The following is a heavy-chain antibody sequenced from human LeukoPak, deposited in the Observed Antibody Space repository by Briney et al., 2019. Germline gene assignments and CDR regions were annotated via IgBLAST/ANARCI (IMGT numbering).Heavy chain of an antibody. V-gene: IGHV1-69*05. Sequence: GASVKVSCKASGGTFSSYAISWVRQAPGQGLGWMGGIIPIFGTANYAQKFQGRVTITTDESTSTAYMELSSLRSEDTAVYYCARAQGVNWNLGYWGQGTLVTVSS. D-gene: IGHD1-1*01. CDR2: IIPIFGTA. CDR3: ARAQGVNWNLGY. CDR1: GGTFSSYA. J-gene: IGHJ4*02.